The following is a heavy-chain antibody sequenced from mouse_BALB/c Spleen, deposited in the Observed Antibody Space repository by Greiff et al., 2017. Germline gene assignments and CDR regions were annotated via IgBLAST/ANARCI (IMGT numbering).Heavy chain of an antibody. D-gene: IGHD2-10*01. J-gene: IGHJ4*01. CDR2: INSNGGST. CDR1: GFTFSSYG. Sequence: EVQGVESGGGLVQPGGSLKLSCAASGFTFSSYGMSWVRQTPDKRLELVATINSNGGSTYYPDSVKGRFTISRDNAKNTLYLQMSSLKSEDTAMYYCARDGGAYYGNSYAMDYWGQGTSVTVSS. V-gene: IGHV5-6-3*01. CDR3: ARDGGAYYGNSYAMDY.